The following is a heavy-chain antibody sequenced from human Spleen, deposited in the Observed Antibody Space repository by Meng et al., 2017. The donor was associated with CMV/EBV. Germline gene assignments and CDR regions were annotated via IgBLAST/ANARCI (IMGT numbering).Heavy chain of an antibody. J-gene: IGHJ4*02. Sequence: GGSLRLSCVASGFTFSHYEMNWVRQAPGKGLEWISYIFATGTKIFYADSVKGRFTISRDNAKNSLYLQMNSLRAEDTALYYCARVLGTHFDYWGPGTLVTVSS. CDR3: ARVLGTHFDY. CDR2: IFATGTKI. D-gene: IGHD4-23*01. CDR1: GFTFSHYE. V-gene: IGHV3-48*03.